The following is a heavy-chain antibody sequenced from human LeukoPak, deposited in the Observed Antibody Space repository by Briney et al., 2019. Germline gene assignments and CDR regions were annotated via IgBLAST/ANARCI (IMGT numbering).Heavy chain of an antibody. CDR1: GFTFSSYS. CDR3: ARDPPDGSGRRKGHFDY. D-gene: IGHD3-10*01. CDR2: ISSSSSYI. J-gene: IGHJ4*02. V-gene: IGHV3-21*01. Sequence: PGGSLRLSCAASGFTFSSYSMNWVRQAPGKGLEWVSSISSSSSYIYYADSVKGRFTISRDNAKNSLYLQMNSLRAEDTAAYYCARDPPDGSGRRKGHFDYWGQGTLVTVSS.